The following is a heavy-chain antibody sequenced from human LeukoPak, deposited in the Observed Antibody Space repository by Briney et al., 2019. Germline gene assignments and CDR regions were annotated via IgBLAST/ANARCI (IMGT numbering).Heavy chain of an antibody. Sequence: AASVKVSRKASGYTFSSYGISWVRQAPGQGLEWMGWVSPYNGNTEYGQKVQGRVTMTTDRPTTTASMELRSLRSDDTAMYYCARVRPPNIVDSVMDYKYYHDMGVWGQGTTVTVSS. J-gene: IGHJ6*02. V-gene: IGHV1-18*01. CDR2: VSPYNGNT. CDR3: ARVRPPNIVDSVMDYKYYHDMGV. CDR1: GYTFSSYG. D-gene: IGHD5-18*01.